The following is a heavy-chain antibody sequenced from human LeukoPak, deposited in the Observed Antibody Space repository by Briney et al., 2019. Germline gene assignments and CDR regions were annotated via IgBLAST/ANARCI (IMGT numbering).Heavy chain of an antibody. CDR3: ARAKKAVAGFFDY. V-gene: IGHV4-59*01. Sequence: SETLSLTCTVSGDSISSYYWSWIRQPPGKGLEWIGYIYYSGSSNYNPSLKSRVTISVDTSKNQVSLKLSSVTAADTAVYYCARAKKAVAGFFDYWGQGHLVTVSS. CDR2: IYYSGSS. CDR1: GDSISSYY. D-gene: IGHD6-19*01. J-gene: IGHJ4*02.